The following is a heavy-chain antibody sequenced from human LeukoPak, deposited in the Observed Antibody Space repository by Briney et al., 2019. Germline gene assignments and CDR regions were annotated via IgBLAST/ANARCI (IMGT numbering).Heavy chain of an antibody. CDR3: ARESRALIAARSGWFDP. Sequence: SETLSLTCTVSGGSISSYYWSWIRQPPGKGLEWIGYIYYSGSTNYNPSLKSRVTISVDTSKNQFSLKLSSVTAADTAVYYCARESRALIAARSGWFDPWGQGTLVTVSS. V-gene: IGHV4-59*12. CDR2: IYYSGST. D-gene: IGHD6-6*01. CDR1: GGSISSYY. J-gene: IGHJ5*02.